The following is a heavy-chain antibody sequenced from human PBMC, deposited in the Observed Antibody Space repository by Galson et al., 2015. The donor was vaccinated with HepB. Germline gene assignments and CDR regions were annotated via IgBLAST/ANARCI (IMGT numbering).Heavy chain of an antibody. CDR1: GGTFSNYS. Sequence: SVKVSCKASGGTFSNYSLSWVRQAPGQGLEWMGGIIPVFGTTYYAQKFQGRVTVTADESTSTAYMELSSLRSEDTATYYCSRALHFHDSGWNSPDAFDNWGQGTLVTVSS. J-gene: IGHJ3*02. D-gene: IGHD3-22*01. CDR2: IIPVFGTT. V-gene: IGHV1-69*13. CDR3: SRALHFHDSGWNSPDAFDN.